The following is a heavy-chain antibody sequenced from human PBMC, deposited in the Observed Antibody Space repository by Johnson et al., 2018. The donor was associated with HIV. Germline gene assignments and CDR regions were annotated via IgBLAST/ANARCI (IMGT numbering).Heavy chain of an antibody. CDR3: AKEGYSSGWYGPPDAFYI. V-gene: IGHV3-23*01. Sequence: LESGGGLVQPGGSLRLSCAASGFTFSSYAMSWVRQAPGKGLEWVSAISGSGGSTYYADSVKGRFTISRDNSKNTLYLQMNSLRAEDTAVYYCAKEGYSSGWYGPPDAFYIWGQGTMVTVSS. CDR1: GFTFSSYA. J-gene: IGHJ3*02. D-gene: IGHD6-19*01. CDR2: ISGSGGST.